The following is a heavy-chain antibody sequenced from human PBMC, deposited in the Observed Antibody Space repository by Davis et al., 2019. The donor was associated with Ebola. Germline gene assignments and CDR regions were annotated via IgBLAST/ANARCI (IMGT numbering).Heavy chain of an antibody. J-gene: IGHJ5*02. CDR2: ISAYNGNT. CDR1: GYTFTSYG. CDR3: ARHPIPTLRYPSWFDP. Sequence: ASVKVSCKASGYTFTSYGISWVRQAPGQGLEWMGWISAYNGNTNYAQKLQGRVTMTTDTSTSTAYMELRSLRSDDTAVYYCARHPIPTLRYPSWFDPWGQGTLVTVSS. V-gene: IGHV1-18*04. D-gene: IGHD3-9*01.